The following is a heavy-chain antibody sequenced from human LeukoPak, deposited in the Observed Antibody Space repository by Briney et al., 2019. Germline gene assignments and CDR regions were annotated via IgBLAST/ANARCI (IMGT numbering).Heavy chain of an antibody. D-gene: IGHD6-19*01. CDR2: INPNSGGT. CDR1: GYTFTGYY. Sequence: WASVKVSCKASGYTFTGYYMHWVRQAPGQGLEWMGRINPNSGGTNYAQKSQGRVTMTRDTSISTAHMELSRLRSDDTAVYYCARGSSGWSSARSTTFDYWGQGTLVTVSS. CDR3: ARGSSGWSSARSTTFDY. V-gene: IGHV1-2*06. J-gene: IGHJ4*02.